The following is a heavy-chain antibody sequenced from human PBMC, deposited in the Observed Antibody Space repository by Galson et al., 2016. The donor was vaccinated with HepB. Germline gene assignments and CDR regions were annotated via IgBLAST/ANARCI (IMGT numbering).Heavy chain of an antibody. CDR3: VRDKSSRNLGKFYYYGLDV. CDR1: GFTFNTYA. J-gene: IGHJ6*02. Sequence: SLRLSCAASGFTFNTYAMHWVRQAPGKGLEWVALISYDGTDKYYADSVKGRFTISRDNSNNTMYVQMNSLRADDTAVYYCVRDKSSRNLGKFYYYGLDVWGHGTRVTVSS. CDR2: ISYDGTDK. D-gene: IGHD1-14*01. V-gene: IGHV3-30*04.